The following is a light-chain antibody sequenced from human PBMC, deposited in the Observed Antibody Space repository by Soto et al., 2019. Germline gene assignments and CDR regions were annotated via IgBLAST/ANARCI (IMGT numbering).Light chain of an antibody. CDR3: QQYGSSPTMYT. Sequence: EIVLTQSPGTLSLSPGERATLSCRASQSVSSSYLAWYQQKPGQPPRLLIYGASSRATGIPVRFSGSGSGTDFTLTISRLEPEDFAVYYCQQYGSSPTMYTFGQGTKLEIK. J-gene: IGKJ2*01. CDR1: QSVSSSY. CDR2: GAS. V-gene: IGKV3-20*01.